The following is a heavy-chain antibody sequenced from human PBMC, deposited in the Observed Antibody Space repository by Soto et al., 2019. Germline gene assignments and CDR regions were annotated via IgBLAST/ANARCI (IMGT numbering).Heavy chain of an antibody. V-gene: IGHV4-30-4*01. Sequence: QMQLQESGPGLVKPSQTLSLTCTVSGGSISSGDYYWSWIRQPPGKGLEWIGYIYYSGSTYYNPSLMSRVAISVDTSKNQFSLKLSSVTAADTAVYFCARGAGRCSSTSCYARTYYYGMDVWGHGTTVTVSS. J-gene: IGHJ6*02. D-gene: IGHD2-2*01. CDR1: GGSISSGDYY. CDR2: IYYSGST. CDR3: ARGAGRCSSTSCYARTYYYGMDV.